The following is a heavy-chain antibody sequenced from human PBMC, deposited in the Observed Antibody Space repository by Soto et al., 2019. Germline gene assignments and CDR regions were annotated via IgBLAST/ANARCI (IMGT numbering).Heavy chain of an antibody. CDR1: GFTFSSYW. J-gene: IGHJ4*02. Sequence: LRLSCAASGFTFSSYWMSWVRQAPGKGLEWVANIKQDGSEKYYVDSVKGRFTISRDNAKNSLYLQMNSLRAEDTAVYYCARASRNSGYDYRPLDYWGQGTLVTVSS. V-gene: IGHV3-7*01. D-gene: IGHD5-12*01. CDR3: ARASRNSGYDYRPLDY. CDR2: IKQDGSEK.